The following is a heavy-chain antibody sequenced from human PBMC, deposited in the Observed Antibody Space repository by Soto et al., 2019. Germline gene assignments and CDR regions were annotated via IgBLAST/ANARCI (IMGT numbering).Heavy chain of an antibody. V-gene: IGHV4-61*01. D-gene: IGHD2-21*01. CDR3: ARGKGYSDCIDD. Sequence: SENLSLTCTVYGGSVSSGSYCWGWIRQPPGKGLEWIGYIYYSGSTNYNPSLKSRVTISVDTSKNQFSLKLSSVTAADTALYYCARGKGYSDCIDDRGQGTLVTVFS. CDR2: IYYSGST. CDR1: GGSVSSGSYC. J-gene: IGHJ4*02.